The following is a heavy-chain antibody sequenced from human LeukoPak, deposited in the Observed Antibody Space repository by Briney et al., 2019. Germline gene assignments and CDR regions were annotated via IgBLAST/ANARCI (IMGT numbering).Heavy chain of an antibody. Sequence: GGSLRLSCAASGFTFSSYAMHWVRQAPGKGLEGVAVISYDGSNKYYADSVKGRFTISRDNSKNTLYLQMNSLRAEDTAVYYCARSRSDSSGYYYGEDFDYWGQGTLVTVSS. CDR3: ARSRSDSSGYYYGEDFDY. CDR1: GFTFSSYA. CDR2: ISYDGSNK. D-gene: IGHD3-22*01. V-gene: IGHV3-30*04. J-gene: IGHJ4*02.